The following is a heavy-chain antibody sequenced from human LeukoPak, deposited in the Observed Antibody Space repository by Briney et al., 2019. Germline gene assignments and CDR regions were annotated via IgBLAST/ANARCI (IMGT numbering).Heavy chain of an antibody. CDR2: ISAYNGNT. J-gene: IGHJ5*02. D-gene: IGHD6-19*01. CDR3: ARDSGWYLSGWFDP. V-gene: IGHV1-18*01. Sequence: GASVKVSYKASGYTFTSYGISWVRQAPGQGLEWMGWISAYNGNTNYAQKLQGRVTMTTDTFTSTAYMELRSLRSDDTAVYYCARDSGWYLSGWFDPWGQGTLVTVSS. CDR1: GYTFTSYG.